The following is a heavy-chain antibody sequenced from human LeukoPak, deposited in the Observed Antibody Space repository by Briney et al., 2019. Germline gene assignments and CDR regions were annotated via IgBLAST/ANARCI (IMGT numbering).Heavy chain of an antibody. D-gene: IGHD5-18*01. Sequence: SETLSLTCTVSGGSISSYYWSWIRQPPGKGLEWIGYIYYSGSTNYNPSLKSRVTISVDTSKNQFSLKLSSVTAADTAVYYCARKGYTIGSFDYWGQGTLVTVSS. CDR3: ARKGYTIGSFDY. CDR1: GGSISSYY. CDR2: IYYSGST. V-gene: IGHV4-59*01. J-gene: IGHJ4*02.